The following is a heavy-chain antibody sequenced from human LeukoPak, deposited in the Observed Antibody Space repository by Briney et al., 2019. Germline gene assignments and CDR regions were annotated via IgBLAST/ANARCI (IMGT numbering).Heavy chain of an antibody. CDR3: AKNRESYWVPELDY. Sequence: GGSLRLSCAASGFTFSSYAMHWVRQAPGEGLEYVSAISSNGGSTYYANSVKGRFTISRDNSKNTLYLQMNSLRVEDTAVYYCAKNRESYWVPELDYWGQGTLVTVSS. D-gene: IGHD1-26*01. CDR1: GFTFSSYA. CDR2: ISSNGGST. J-gene: IGHJ4*02. V-gene: IGHV3-64*01.